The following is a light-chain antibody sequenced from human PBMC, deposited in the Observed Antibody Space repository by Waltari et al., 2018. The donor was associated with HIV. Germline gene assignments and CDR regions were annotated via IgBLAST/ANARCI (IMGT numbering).Light chain of an antibody. CDR1: PSDIGIFDS. CDR3: CSYTAIRTLI. J-gene: IGLJ2*01. Sequence: QSALTQPASVSGSPGQSITISCAGTPSDIGIFDSVSWYQQHPGRAPQLMIFGVYSRPSGVSSRFSGSKSGNTASLTISGLQAEDEANYYCCSYTAIRTLIFGGGTKLTVL. CDR2: GVY. V-gene: IGLV2-14*01.